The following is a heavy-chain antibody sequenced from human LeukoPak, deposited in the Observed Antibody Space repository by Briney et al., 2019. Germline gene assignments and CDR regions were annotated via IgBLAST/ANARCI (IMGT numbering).Heavy chain of an antibody. CDR1: GFTFSAYP. CDR2: ISGSGTST. CDR3: ARESKGDYDY. Sequence: GGSLRLSCAASGFTFSAYPMHWVRQAPGKGLESVSAISGSGTSTYYANSVKGRFTISRDNCKNTLDLQMGSLRVEDMAVYYCARESKGDYDYWGQGTLVTVSS. V-gene: IGHV3-64*01. D-gene: IGHD2-21*01. J-gene: IGHJ4*02.